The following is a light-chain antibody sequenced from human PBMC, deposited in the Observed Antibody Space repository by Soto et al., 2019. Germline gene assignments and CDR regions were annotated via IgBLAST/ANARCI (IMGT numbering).Light chain of an antibody. CDR3: QQYVTSSPRT. CDR1: QNIRTT. V-gene: IGKV3-15*01. CDR2: GAS. Sequence: DIVMTQSPATLSVSQGERATLSCRASQNIRTTLAWYQHKPGQASRLLIYGASTGATGVPARFSGSGAGTEFTLTIRRLEPEDFAVYYCQQYVTSSPRTFGQGTRVDI. J-gene: IGKJ1*01.